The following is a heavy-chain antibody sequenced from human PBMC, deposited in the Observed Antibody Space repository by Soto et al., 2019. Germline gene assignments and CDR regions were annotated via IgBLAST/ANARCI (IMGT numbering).Heavy chain of an antibody. D-gene: IGHD3-10*01. CDR1: GGSISSGGYY. Sequence: QVQLQESGPGLVKPSQTLSLTCTVSGGSISSGGYYWSWIRQHPGKGLEWIGYTYYSGSTSYNPSLKRRVTISVDTSKTHFSPKLSSVTAADSAVYYSARAPVIWAQAPLVTVSS. CDR3: ARAPVI. CDR2: TYYSGST. J-gene: IGHJ4*02. V-gene: IGHV4-31*03.